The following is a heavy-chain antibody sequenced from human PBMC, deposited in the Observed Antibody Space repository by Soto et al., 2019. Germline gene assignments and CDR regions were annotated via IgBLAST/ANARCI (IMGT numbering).Heavy chain of an antibody. V-gene: IGHV4-39*01. J-gene: IGHJ4*02. D-gene: IGHD1-1*01. CDR3: AGHRNWKADY. Sequence: PSETLSLTCIVSGDSIRSSIYQWGWIRQPPGRGLEWIGSAYYSESTYYNPSLKSRVTISVDTSKNQFSLRVNSVTAADTAVYYCAGHRNWKADYWGQGTLVTVSS. CDR2: AYYSEST. CDR1: GDSIRSSIYQ.